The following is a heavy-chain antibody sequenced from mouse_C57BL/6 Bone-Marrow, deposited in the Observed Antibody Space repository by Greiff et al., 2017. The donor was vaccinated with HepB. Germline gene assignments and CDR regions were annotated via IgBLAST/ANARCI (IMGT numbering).Heavy chain of an antibody. CDR3: ARYPGAMDY. Sequence: EVKLMESGPELVKPGASVKIPCKASGYTFTDYNMDWVKQSHGKSLEWIGDINPNNGGTIYNQKFKGKATLTVDKSSSTAYMELRSLTSEDTAVYDCARYPGAMDYWGQGTSVTVSS. V-gene: IGHV1-18*01. CDR2: INPNNGGT. J-gene: IGHJ4*01. CDR1: GYTFTDYN.